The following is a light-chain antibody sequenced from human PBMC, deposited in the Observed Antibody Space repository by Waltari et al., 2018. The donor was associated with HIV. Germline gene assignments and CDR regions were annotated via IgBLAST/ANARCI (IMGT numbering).Light chain of an antibody. CDR3: QQTYTIPPT. V-gene: IGKV4-1*01. CDR1: QNVFYSSNNKNY. J-gene: IGKJ4*01. CDR2: WAS. Sequence: DIVMTQSPDSLAVSLGERATIKCKSSQNVFYSSNNKNYLSWYQQKPGQPPKLIIYWASSRQSGVPDRFSGSGSVTDFTLTISSLQAEDVAVYFCQQTYTIPPTFGGGTKVEIK.